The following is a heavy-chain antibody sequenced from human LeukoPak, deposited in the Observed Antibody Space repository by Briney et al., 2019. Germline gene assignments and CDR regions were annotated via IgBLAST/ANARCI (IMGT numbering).Heavy chain of an antibody. D-gene: IGHD3-9*01. CDR3: ARVQEVRFYDILTGYYRGNWFDP. CDR1: GGSISSYY. J-gene: IGHJ5*02. V-gene: IGHV4-59*01. Sequence: SETLSLTCTVSGGSISSYYWSWIRQPPGKGLEWIGYIYYSGSTNYNPSLKSRVTISVDTSKNQFSLKLSSVTAADTAVYYCARVQEVRFYDILTGYYRGNWFDPWGQGTLVTVSS. CDR2: IYYSGST.